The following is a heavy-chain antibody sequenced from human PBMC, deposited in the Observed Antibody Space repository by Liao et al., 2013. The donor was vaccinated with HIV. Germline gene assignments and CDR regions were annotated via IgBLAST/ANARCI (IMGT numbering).Heavy chain of an antibody. J-gene: IGHJ4*02. D-gene: IGHD3-10*01. V-gene: IGHV4-39*07. CDR1: GGSISSTSYF. CDR2: IYHSEST. CDR3: ARGRGNYYGSGSYANFDY. Sequence: QLQLQESGPGLVKPSETLSLTCTVSGGSISSTSYFWGWIRQPPGKGLEWIGSIYHSESTYYNPSLMSRVTMSVDTSKNQFSLKLSSVTAADTAVYYCARGRGNYYGSGSYANFDYWGQGTLVTVSS.